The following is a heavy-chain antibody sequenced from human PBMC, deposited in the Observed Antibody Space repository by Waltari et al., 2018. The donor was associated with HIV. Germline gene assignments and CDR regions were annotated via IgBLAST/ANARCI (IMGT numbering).Heavy chain of an antibody. CDR2: INKDGSGE. CDR3: ARDPTRRFDY. V-gene: IGHV3-7*01. J-gene: IGHJ4*02. CDR1: GFTFGDYW. Sequence: EVQLVESGGGLVQPGGSLRLSCAVSGFTFGDYWTSWVRQAPGGGLEWVASINKDGSGEYYVDSVKGRFTISRDNAKNSLYLQVNSLRIEDTAVYYCARDPTRRFDYWGQGTLVSVSS.